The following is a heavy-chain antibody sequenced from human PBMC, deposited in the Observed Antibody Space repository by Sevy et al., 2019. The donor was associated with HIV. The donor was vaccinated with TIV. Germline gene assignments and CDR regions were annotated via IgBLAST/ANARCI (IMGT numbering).Heavy chain of an antibody. CDR1: GFSFSHYS. V-gene: IGHV3-21*06. D-gene: IGHD3-22*01. Sequence: GGSLRLSCTVTGFTFSGFSFSHYSMNWVRQAPGRDLEWVSSISYNSNFILYADPVKGRFTISRDDAKNSLFLLMDRLRADDTAMYYCALTNSADYYDSGAFHLWGRGTIVTVSS. CDR3: ALTNSADYYDSGAFHL. CDR2: ISYNSNFI. J-gene: IGHJ3*01.